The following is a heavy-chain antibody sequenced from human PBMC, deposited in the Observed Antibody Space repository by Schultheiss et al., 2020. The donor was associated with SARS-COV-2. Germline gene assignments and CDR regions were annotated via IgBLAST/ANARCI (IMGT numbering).Heavy chain of an antibody. D-gene: IGHD1-1*01. CDR1: GYTFTGYY. V-gene: IGHV1-2*02. J-gene: IGHJ6*02. CDR2: IIPIFGTA. CDR3: ARPTYNWNAGVTSYYYYGMDV. Sequence: ASVKVSCKASGYTFTGYYMHWVRQAPGQGLEWMGGIIPIFGTANYAQKFQGRVTMTRDTSISTAYMELSRLRSDDTAVYYCARPTYNWNAGVTSYYYYGMDVWGQGTTVTVSS.